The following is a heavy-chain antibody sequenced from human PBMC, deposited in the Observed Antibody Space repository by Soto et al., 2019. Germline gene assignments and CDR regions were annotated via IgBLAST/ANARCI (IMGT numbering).Heavy chain of an antibody. D-gene: IGHD6-25*01. V-gene: IGHV4-34*01. J-gene: IGHJ6*02. CDR3: ARGAATMEYYNYYGVDV. CDR1: GGSFSGYY. Sequence: SETLSLTCAVYGGSFSGYYWSWIRQPPGRGLEWLGEINHGGSTSYNPSLKSRVTISIDTAKNQFSLRLNSVTAADTAVYYCARGAATMEYYNYYGVDVWGQGTTVTVS. CDR2: INHGGST.